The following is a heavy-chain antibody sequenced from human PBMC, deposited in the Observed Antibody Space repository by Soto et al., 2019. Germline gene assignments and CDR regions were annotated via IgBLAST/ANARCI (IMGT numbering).Heavy chain of an antibody. CDR3: ARDNYEIVPGEGYFFDY. CDR2: INPYDGNT. CDR1: GYTFLSYY. D-gene: IGHD3-9*01. V-gene: IGHV1-46*03. Sequence: QVQLVQSGAEVKKPGASVSVSCSASGYTFLSYYIHWVRQAPGQGLEWMGMINPYDGNTTYAQKFQGRLTMSRDTSATTVYMEVSGLRSEETAVYYCARDNYEIVPGEGYFFDYWGQGTLVTVSS. J-gene: IGHJ4*02.